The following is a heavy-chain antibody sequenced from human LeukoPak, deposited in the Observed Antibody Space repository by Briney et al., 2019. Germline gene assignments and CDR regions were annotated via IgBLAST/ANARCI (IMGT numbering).Heavy chain of an antibody. CDR1: GGSISSYY. V-gene: IGHV4-59*12. J-gene: IGHJ5*02. Sequence: SETLSLTCTVSGGSISSYYWSWIRQPPGKGLEWIGYIYYSGSTNYNPSLKSRVTISVDTSKNQFSLKLSSVTAADTAVYYCARGIIVVVLAARYNSGAPHRFDPWGQGTLVTVSS. CDR3: ARGIIVVVLAARYNSGAPHRFDP. D-gene: IGHD2-2*01. CDR2: IYYSGST.